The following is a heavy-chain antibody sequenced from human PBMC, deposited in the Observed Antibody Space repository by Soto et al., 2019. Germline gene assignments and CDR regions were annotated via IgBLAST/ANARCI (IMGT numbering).Heavy chain of an antibody. D-gene: IGHD6-13*01. CDR1: GFTFSSYS. Sequence: PGGSLRLSCAASGFTFSSYSMNWVRQAPGKGLEWVSFISSSSSYIYYADSVKGRFTISRDNAKNSLYLQMNSLRAEDTAVYYCARTGMGDSSSWFDYWGQGTLVTVSS. V-gene: IGHV3-21*01. J-gene: IGHJ4*02. CDR3: ARTGMGDSSSWFDY. CDR2: ISSSSSYI.